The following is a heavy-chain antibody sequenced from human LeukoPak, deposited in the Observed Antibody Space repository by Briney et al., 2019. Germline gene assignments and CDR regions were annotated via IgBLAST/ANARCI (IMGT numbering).Heavy chain of an antibody. J-gene: IGHJ5*02. CDR2: VFSSGSS. CDR3: ARAHSSGWPHMFDP. V-gene: IGHV4-59*08. Sequence: SETLSLTCTVSGGSFSSYYWTWIRQPPGKGLEWIGYVFSSGSSNYNPSLNSRVTISVDLSKNQFSLKLRSVTAADTAVYYCARAHSSGWPHMFDPWGQGTLVTVPS. D-gene: IGHD6-19*01. CDR1: GGSFSSYY.